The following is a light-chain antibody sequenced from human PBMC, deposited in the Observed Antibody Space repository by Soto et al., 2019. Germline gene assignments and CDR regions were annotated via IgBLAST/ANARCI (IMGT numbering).Light chain of an antibody. CDR2: DVN. J-gene: IGLJ2*01. CDR1: SSDVGDYDY. Sequence: QSALTQPASVSGSPGQSITISCTGTSSDVGDYDYVSWYQQHPGIAPKLMIFDVNNRPSGVSNRFSGSKSGNTASLTISGLQAEDEADYYRSSYAHSTTFVIFGGGTKLTVL. V-gene: IGLV2-14*01. CDR3: SSYAHSTTFVI.